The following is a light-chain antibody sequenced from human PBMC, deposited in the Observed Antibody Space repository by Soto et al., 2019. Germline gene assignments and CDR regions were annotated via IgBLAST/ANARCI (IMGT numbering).Light chain of an antibody. CDR1: QIISNW. Sequence: DIQVTQSPSTLSASVGDSVTISCRASQIISNWLAWYQQKPGKAPKLLIYKASTLESGVPSRFSGSGSGTDFTLTISSLQPDHFATYYCQPYNTFLLTFGPGTRVDIK. CDR3: QPYNTFLLT. V-gene: IGKV1-5*03. CDR2: KAS. J-gene: IGKJ3*01.